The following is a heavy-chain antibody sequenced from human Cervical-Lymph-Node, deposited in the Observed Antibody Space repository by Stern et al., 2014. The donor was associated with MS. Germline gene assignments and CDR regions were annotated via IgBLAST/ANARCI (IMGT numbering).Heavy chain of an antibody. CDR1: GGTFSSYA. Sequence: VQLVESGAEVKKPGSSVKVSCKASGGTFSSYAISWGRQAPGQGLEWMGGIIPIFGTAHYAQKFQGRVTITADESTSTAYMELSSLRPEDTAVYYCARGELKEGLVRGMDVWGQGTTVTVSS. D-gene: IGHD1-26*01. J-gene: IGHJ6*02. V-gene: IGHV1-69*01. CDR2: IIPIFGTA. CDR3: ARGELKEGLVRGMDV.